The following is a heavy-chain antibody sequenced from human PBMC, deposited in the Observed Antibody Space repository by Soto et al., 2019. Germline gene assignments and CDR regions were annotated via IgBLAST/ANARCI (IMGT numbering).Heavy chain of an antibody. D-gene: IGHD3-3*01. J-gene: IGHJ6*03. CDR1: GFTFSSYS. CDR3: ARASYDFWSGYPDYYYYYYMDV. V-gene: IGHV3-48*01. CDR2: ISSSSSTI. Sequence: EVQLVESGGGLVQPGGSLRLSCAASGFTFSSYSMNWVRQAPGKGLEWVSYISSSSSTIYYADSVKGRFTISRDNAKNSLYLQMNRLRAEDTALYYCARASYDFWSGYPDYYYYYYMDVWGKGTTVTVSS.